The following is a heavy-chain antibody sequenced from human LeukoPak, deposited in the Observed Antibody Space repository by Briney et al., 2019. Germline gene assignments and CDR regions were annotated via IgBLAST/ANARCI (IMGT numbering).Heavy chain of an antibody. Sequence: ASVKVSCKASGYTFTSYYMHWVRQAPGQGLEWMGIINPSGGSTSYAQKFQGRVTMTRDTSTSTVYMELSSLRSEGTAVYYCARDFLRYYYDSSGPRKYDAFDIWGQGTLVTVSS. V-gene: IGHV1-46*01. CDR2: INPSGGST. CDR3: ARDFLRYYYDSSGPRKYDAFDI. CDR1: GYTFTSYY. J-gene: IGHJ3*02. D-gene: IGHD3-22*01.